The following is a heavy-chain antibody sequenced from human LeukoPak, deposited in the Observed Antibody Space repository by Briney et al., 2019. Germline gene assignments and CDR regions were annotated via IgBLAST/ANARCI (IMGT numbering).Heavy chain of an antibody. D-gene: IGHD3-22*01. CDR3: AKDYYDSSGYYESFDY. V-gene: IGHV3-23*01. J-gene: IGHJ4*02. CDR1: GFTFSNYA. Sequence: GGSLRLSCAASGFTFSNYAMSWVRQAPGKGVEWVSAISGSGGTTYYADSVKGRFTISRDNSNNTLYLQMNSLRAEDTAVYYCAKDYYDSSGYYESFDYWGQGTLVSVSS. CDR2: ISGSGGTT.